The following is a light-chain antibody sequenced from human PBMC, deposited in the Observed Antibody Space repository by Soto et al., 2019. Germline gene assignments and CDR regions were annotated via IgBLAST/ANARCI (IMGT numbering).Light chain of an antibody. CDR2: GVS. CDR3: QHLHWA. J-gene: IGKJ1*01. Sequence: IQFTQSPSSLSASVGDRVTITCRASQEISGYLAWYQQTPGKAPKLLIYGVSTLQDGVSSRFSGRGSGTDFSLTISSLQPEDFATYYCQHLHWAFG. V-gene: IGKV1-9*01. CDR1: QEISGY.